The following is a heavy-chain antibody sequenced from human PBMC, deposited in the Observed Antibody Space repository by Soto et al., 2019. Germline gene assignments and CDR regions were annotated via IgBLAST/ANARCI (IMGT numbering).Heavy chain of an antibody. J-gene: IGHJ3*02. CDR3: ARRYYYGSGIPTGAFDI. CDR1: GYSFTSYW. CDR2: IYPGDSDT. D-gene: IGHD3-10*01. Sequence: GESLKISCKGSGYSFTSYWIGWVRQMPGKGLEWMGIIYPGDSDTRYSPSFQCQVTISADKSISTAYLQWSSLKASDTAMYYCARRYYYGSGIPTGAFDIWGQGTMVTVSS. V-gene: IGHV5-51*01.